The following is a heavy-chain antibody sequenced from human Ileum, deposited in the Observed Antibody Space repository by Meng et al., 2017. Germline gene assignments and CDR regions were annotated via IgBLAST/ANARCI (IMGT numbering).Heavy chain of an antibody. J-gene: IGHJ4*02. CDR1: GFTFSSYW. D-gene: IGHD3-3*01. CDR3: ATGGSGYFNY. V-gene: IGHV3-74*01. CDR2: INSDGSTT. Sequence: GHRVGVGGDLVQPGGSLRPSCAASGFTFSSYWMHWVRQAPGKGLVWVSRINSDGSTTNYADSLKGRFTISRDNAKNTLYLQMNSLRAEDTAVYYCATGGSGYFNYWGQGTLVTVSS.